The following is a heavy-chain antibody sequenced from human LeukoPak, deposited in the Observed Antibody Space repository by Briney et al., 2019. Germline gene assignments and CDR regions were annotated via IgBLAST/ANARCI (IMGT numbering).Heavy chain of an antibody. CDR1: GYTFTSYA. J-gene: IGHJ4*02. D-gene: IGHD4-17*01. CDR2: INTNTGNP. Sequence: ASVKVSCKASGYTFTSYAMNWVRQAPGQGLEWMGWINTNTGNPTYAQGFTGRFVFSLDTSVSTAYLQISSLKAEDTAVYYCARGPLWEVNPGTVTNLAGLDYWGQGTLVTVSP. CDR3: ARGPLWEVNPGTVTNLAGLDY. V-gene: IGHV7-4-1*02.